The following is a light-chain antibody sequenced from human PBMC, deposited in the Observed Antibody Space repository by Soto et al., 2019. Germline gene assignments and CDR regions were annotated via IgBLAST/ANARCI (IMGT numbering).Light chain of an antibody. V-gene: IGKV1-5*01. Sequence: DIQVTQYTSTLSASVGDRVTITCRASQDIAIYLAWYQQKPGKAPKLLIYDVSSLESGVPSRFSGSGSGTEFTLTISGLQPDDFATYYCQHYNSFSLTFGPGTKVDIK. J-gene: IGKJ1*01. CDR1: QDIAIY. CDR2: DVS. CDR3: QHYNSFSLT.